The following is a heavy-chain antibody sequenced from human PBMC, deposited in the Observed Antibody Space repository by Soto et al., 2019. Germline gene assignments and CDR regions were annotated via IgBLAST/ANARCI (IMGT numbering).Heavy chain of an antibody. Sequence: QVQLVESGGGVVQPGTSLRLSCAASGFIFSNYGMHWVRQTPGKGLEWVARTSYDGRSKFHADSVKGRFTISRDNSKXXXXXXXXXXXXXXXXXXXXXXXXXXXXXXXXXXXXETGYYYGMDVWGQGTTVTVSS. CDR3: XXXXXXXXXXXXXXXXETGYYYGMDV. CDR2: TSYDGRSK. CDR1: GFIFSNYG. V-gene: IGHV3-30*03. J-gene: IGHJ6*02.